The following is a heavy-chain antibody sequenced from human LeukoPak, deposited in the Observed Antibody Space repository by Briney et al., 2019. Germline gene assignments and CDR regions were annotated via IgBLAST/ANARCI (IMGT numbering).Heavy chain of an antibody. Sequence: PSETLSLTCTVSGGSISSYYWSWIRQPAGTALEWIGRIYTSGTITYNPSLKSRVTMSVDTSKNQFSLKLSSVTAADTAVYYCASGSLPSNWFDPWGQGTLVTVSS. D-gene: IGHD1-26*01. CDR2: IYTSGTI. CDR1: GGSISSYY. V-gene: IGHV4-4*07. J-gene: IGHJ5*02. CDR3: ASGSLPSNWFDP.